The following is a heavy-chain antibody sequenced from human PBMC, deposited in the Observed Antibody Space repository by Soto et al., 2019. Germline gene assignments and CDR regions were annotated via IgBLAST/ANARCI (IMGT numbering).Heavy chain of an antibody. V-gene: IGHV5-51*01. Sequence: GESLKISCEASEYRFTNYWIGWVRQMPGKGLEWMGVIYPGDSGTRYSPAFQDQVTISADKSISTAYLQWSSLKASDTAIYYCARQISSGGLLYGMDVWGQGTAVTVSS. J-gene: IGHJ6*02. CDR3: ARQISSGGLLYGMDV. CDR1: EYRFTNYW. D-gene: IGHD6-19*01. CDR2: IYPGDSGT.